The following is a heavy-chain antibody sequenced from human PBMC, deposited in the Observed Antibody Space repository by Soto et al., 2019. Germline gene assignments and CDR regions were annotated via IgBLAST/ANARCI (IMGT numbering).Heavy chain of an antibody. CDR1: GASISSDGYF. D-gene: IGHD6-13*01. CDR2: LYSRGST. J-gene: IGHJ5*01. CDR3: ARGAADSFRA. V-gene: IGHV4-31*03. Sequence: QVQLQESGPGLVEPSQTLSLTCTVSGASISSDGYFWNWIRQHPGKGLEWIGFLYSRGSTSYNPSLKTRVVISSDTSKNQFSLKMTSVTAADTAVYYCARGAADSFRAWGQGNLVTVSS.